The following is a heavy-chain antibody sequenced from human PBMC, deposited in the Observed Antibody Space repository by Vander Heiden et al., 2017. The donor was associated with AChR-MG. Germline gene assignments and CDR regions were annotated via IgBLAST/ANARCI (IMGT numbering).Heavy chain of an antibody. CDR1: GFTFTSSA. V-gene: IGHV1-58*01. Sequence: QMQLVQSGPEVKKPGTSVKVSCKASGFTFTSSAVQWVRQARGQRLEWIGWIVVGSGNTNYAQKFQERVTITRDMSTSTAYMELSSLRSEDTAVYYCAAALHDSSGYYWGAFDYWGQGTLVTVSS. D-gene: IGHD3-22*01. CDR2: IVVGSGNT. CDR3: AAALHDSSGYYWGAFDY. J-gene: IGHJ4*02.